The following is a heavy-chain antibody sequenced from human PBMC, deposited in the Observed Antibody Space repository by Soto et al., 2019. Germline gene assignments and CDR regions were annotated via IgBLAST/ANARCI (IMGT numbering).Heavy chain of an antibody. CDR2: ISYDGSNK. CDR3: AKDNQPPTRITMVRGVTRLNYGMDV. V-gene: IGHV3-30*18. D-gene: IGHD3-10*01. Sequence: GGSLRLSCAASGFTFSSYGMHWVRQAPGKGLEWVAVISYDGSNKYYADSVKGRFTISRDNSKNTLYLQMNSLRAEDTAVYYCAKDNQPPTRITMVRGVTRLNYGMDVWGQGTTVTVSS. CDR1: GFTFSSYG. J-gene: IGHJ6*02.